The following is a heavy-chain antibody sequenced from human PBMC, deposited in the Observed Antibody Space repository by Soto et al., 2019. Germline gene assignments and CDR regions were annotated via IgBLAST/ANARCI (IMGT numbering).Heavy chain of an antibody. J-gene: IGHJ4*02. CDR1: GGSISSQSYF. CDR3: ARRSGSGSQRDLFAS. CDR2: ISFSGST. D-gene: IGHD3-10*01. V-gene: IGHV4-39*01. Sequence: SETLSLTCTVSGGSISSQSYFWGWIRQPPGKRLEWIGSISFSGSTFYNPPLKSRVAISVDTSKSLFSLNLNSVTAADTAVYYCARRSGSGSQRDLFASWGQGTRVT.